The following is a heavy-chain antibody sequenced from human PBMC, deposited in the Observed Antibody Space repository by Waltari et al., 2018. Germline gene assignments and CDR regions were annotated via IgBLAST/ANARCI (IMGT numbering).Heavy chain of an antibody. Sequence: QVRLQESGPGLVKPSETLSLTCTVAGSTFSNNYWSWIRQSPGKGLEWIGFIDHRGNTKYHPSLKRRVTISLDTSNNHFSLELRSVTAADTAVYFCARSYFYDNSGYYDYWGQGTLVTVSS. CDR1: GSTFSNNY. V-gene: IGHV4-59*08. CDR2: IDHRGNT. J-gene: IGHJ4*02. D-gene: IGHD3-22*01. CDR3: ARSYFYDNSGYYDY.